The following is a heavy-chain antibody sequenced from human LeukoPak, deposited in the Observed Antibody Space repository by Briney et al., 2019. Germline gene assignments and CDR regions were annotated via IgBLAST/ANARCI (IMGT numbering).Heavy chain of an antibody. CDR3: ARIHCSSTSCYIGPSFDY. CDR2: INPNSGGT. V-gene: IGHV1-2*02. D-gene: IGHD2-2*02. J-gene: IGHJ4*02. CDR1: GYTFTGYY. Sequence: ASVKVSCKASGYTFTGYYMHWVRQAPGQGLEWMGWINPNSGGTNYAQKFQGRVTMTRDTSISTAYMELSRLRSDDTAVYYCARIHCSSTSCYIGPSFDYWGQGTLVTVSS.